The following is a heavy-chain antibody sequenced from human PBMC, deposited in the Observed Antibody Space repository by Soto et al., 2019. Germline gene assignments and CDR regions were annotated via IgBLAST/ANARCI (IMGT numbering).Heavy chain of an antibody. CDR1: GGPISSYY. Sequence: SETLSLTCTVSGGPISSYYWSWIRQPPGKGLEWIGYIYYSGSTNYNPSLKSRVTISVDTSKNQFSLKLSSVTAADTAVYYCAREWTYCGGDCYSYFDYWGQGTLVTVSS. CDR2: IYYSGST. V-gene: IGHV4-59*01. J-gene: IGHJ4*02. CDR3: AREWTYCGGDCYSYFDY. D-gene: IGHD2-21*01.